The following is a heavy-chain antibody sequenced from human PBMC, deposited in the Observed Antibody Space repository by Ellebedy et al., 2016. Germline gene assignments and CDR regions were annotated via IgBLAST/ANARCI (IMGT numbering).Heavy chain of an antibody. V-gene: IGHV1-69*13. CDR3: ARDCGVDSRGHYFFY. CDR2: ITPLFGTA. D-gene: IGHD3-3*01. J-gene: IGHJ4*02. CDR1: GGIFSNYG. Sequence: SVKVSXXASGGIFSNYGLSWVRQAPGQGLEWMGGITPLFGTASYAEQFQGRVTITADQSTSTVYMELSSLRSEDTAMYYCARDCGVDSRGHYFFYWGQGTPVTVSS.